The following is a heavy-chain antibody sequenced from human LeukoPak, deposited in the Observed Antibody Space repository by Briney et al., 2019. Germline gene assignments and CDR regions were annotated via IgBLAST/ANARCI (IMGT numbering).Heavy chain of an antibody. CDR2: ISGSGDST. Sequence: GGSLRLSCAASGFTFSSHWMSWVRQAPGKGLDWVSSISGSGDSTYYADSVKGRFTISRDNSKNTLYLHMNSLRAEDTAVYYCAKLIAVADSDDYWGQGTLVTVSS. CDR3: AKLIAVADSDDY. CDR1: GFTFSSHW. J-gene: IGHJ4*02. V-gene: IGHV3-23*01. D-gene: IGHD6-19*01.